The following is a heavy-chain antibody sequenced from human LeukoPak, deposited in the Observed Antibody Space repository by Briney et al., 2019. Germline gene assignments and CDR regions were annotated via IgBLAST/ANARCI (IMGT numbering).Heavy chain of an antibody. D-gene: IGHD2-2*01. Sequence: GGSLRLSCAASGFTFSNFAMSWVRQAPGKGLEWVSAIIGSGGSTYYADSVKGRFTISRDNSKNTLFLQMNSLRAEDTAVYYCARPLPSIVSAAHPRYAFDIWGQGTMVTVS. CDR1: GFTFSNFA. CDR3: ARPLPSIVSAAHPRYAFDI. CDR2: IIGSGGST. J-gene: IGHJ3*02. V-gene: IGHV3-23*01.